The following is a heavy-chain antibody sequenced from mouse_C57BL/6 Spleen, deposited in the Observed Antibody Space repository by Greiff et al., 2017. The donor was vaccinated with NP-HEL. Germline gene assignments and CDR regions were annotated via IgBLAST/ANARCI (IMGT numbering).Heavy chain of an antibody. D-gene: IGHD1-1*01. CDR2: IDPSDSYT. CDR3: ARVTTVVEFYFDY. CDR1: GYTFTSYW. J-gene: IGHJ2*01. Sequence: VKLQQPGAELVMPGASVKLSCKASGYTFTSYWMHWVKQRPGQGLEWIGEIDPSDSYTNYNQKFKGKSTLTVDKSSSTAYMQLSSLTSEDSAVYYCARVTTVVEFYFDYWGQGTTLTVSS. V-gene: IGHV1-69*01.